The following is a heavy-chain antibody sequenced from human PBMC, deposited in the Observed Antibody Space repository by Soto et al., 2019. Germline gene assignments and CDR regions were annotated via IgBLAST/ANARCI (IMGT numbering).Heavy chain of an antibody. CDR2: IIPIFGTA. V-gene: IGHV1-69*12. Sequence: QVQLVQSGAEVKKPGSSVKVSCKASGGTFSSYAISWVRQAPGQGLEWMGGIIPIFGTANYAQKSQGRDTIHADEPTSTAYMELSSLRSEATAVYYCARAGRDYYDSSGYFDYWGQGTLVTVSS. CDR1: GGTFSSYA. D-gene: IGHD3-22*01. J-gene: IGHJ4*02. CDR3: ARAGRDYYDSSGYFDY.